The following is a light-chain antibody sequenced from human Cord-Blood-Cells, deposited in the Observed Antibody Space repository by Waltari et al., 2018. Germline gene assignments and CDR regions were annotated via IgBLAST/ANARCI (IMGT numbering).Light chain of an antibody. Sequence: QSALTQPASVSGSPGQSLTISGTGTSSDVGSYNLVSWYQQHPGKAPQLMIYEGSKRPSGVSNRFSGSKSGNTASLTISGLQAEDEVDYYCCSYAGSSTFVFGTGTKVTVL. J-gene: IGLJ1*01. CDR1: SSDVGSYNL. CDR3: CSYAGSSTFV. CDR2: EGS. V-gene: IGLV2-23*01.